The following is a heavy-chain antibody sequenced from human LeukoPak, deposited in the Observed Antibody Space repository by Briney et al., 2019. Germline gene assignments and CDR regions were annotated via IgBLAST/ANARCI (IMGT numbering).Heavy chain of an antibody. CDR3: ARGSIAEAAGFDY. J-gene: IGHJ4*02. D-gene: IGHD6-13*01. Sequence: SENLSRKCSVYGGSICSSSYSWTWIRQPPEKGLERVGTMYHSGTAYNNQSLTSRGTIAVDTSKNQFSLMLKFGTAADTAVDYCARGSIAEAAGFDYWGQGTLVTVSS. CDR2: MYHSGTA. V-gene: IGHV4-39*07. CDR1: GGSICSSSYS.